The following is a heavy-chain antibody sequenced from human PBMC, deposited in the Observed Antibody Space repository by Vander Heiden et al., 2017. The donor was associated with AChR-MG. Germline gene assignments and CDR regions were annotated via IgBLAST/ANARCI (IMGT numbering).Heavy chain of an antibody. CDR2: IIPIFGTA. Sequence: QVQLVQSWAEVKKPGSSVKVSCKASGGTFSSYAISWVRQAPGQGLEWMGGIIPIFGTANYAQKFQGRVTITADESTSTAYMELSSMRSEETAVYYCAKEDGSGGSCYYGMDVWGQGTTVTVSS. CDR1: GGTFSSYA. V-gene: IGHV1-69*01. D-gene: IGHD2-15*01. J-gene: IGHJ6*02. CDR3: AKEDGSGGSCYYGMDV.